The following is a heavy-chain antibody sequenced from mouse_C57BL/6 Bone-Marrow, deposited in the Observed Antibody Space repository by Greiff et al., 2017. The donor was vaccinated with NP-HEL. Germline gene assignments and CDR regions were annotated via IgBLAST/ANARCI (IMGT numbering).Heavy chain of an antibody. CDR1: GYSFTGYY. J-gene: IGHJ4*01. D-gene: IGHD1-1*01. V-gene: IGHV1-42*01. Sequence: EVKLQESGPELVKPGASVKISCKASGYSFTGYYMNWVKQSPEKSLEWIGEINPSTGGTTYNQKFKAKATLTVDKSSSTAYMQLKSLTSEESAVYYCANYNGSYYAMDYWGQGTSVTVSS. CDR3: ANYNGSYYAMDY. CDR2: INPSTGGT.